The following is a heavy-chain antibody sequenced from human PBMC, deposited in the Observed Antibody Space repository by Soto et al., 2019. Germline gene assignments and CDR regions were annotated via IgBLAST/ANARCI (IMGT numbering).Heavy chain of an antibody. D-gene: IGHD2-2*01. J-gene: IGHJ6*02. CDR2: IYHTGNT. CDR1: GGSINSGGYS. Sequence: QLQLQESGSGLVKPSQTLSLTCTVSGGSINSGGYSWIWIRQPPGKGLEWIGYIYHTGNTFYNPSLQSRVTISVDQSKNQFSLSLGSVTAADTAMEYCARVERTLSTPFAYGMDVWGQGTTVTVSS. CDR3: ARVERTLSTPFAYGMDV. V-gene: IGHV4-30-2*01.